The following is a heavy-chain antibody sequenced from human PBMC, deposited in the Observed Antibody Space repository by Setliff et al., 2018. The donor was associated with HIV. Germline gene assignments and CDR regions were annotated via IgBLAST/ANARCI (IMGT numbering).Heavy chain of an antibody. V-gene: IGHV4-34*01. D-gene: IGHD5-12*01. CDR2: IDHSGGP. Sequence: SETLSLTCAVYGSSFNNYYWSWIRQSPGKGLEWIGEIDHSGGPNYKSSLKSRVTITIDTSKTQFSLKVTSVTAADTAIYYCARGPVSGYDRGWVDSWGQGTQVTVSS. CDR1: GSSFNNYY. J-gene: IGHJ4*02. CDR3: ARGPVSGYDRGWVDS.